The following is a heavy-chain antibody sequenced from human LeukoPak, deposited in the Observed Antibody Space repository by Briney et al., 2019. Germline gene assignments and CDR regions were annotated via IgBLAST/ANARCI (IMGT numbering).Heavy chain of an antibody. V-gene: IGHV1-2*04. CDR3: ARGAGYSSSWYPGPLDY. CDR2: INPNSGGT. D-gene: IGHD6-13*01. CDR1: GYTFTGYY. Sequence: ASVKVSCKASGYTFTGYYMHWVRQAPGQGLEWMGWINPNSGGTNYAQKFQSWVTMTRDTSISTAYMELSRLRSDDTAVYYCARGAGYSSSWYPGPLDYWGQGTLVTVSS. J-gene: IGHJ4*02.